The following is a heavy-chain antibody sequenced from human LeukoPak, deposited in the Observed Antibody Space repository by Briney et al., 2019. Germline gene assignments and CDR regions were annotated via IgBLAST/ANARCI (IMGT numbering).Heavy chain of an antibody. CDR1: GGTFSSYA. J-gene: IGHJ4*02. Sequence: GASVNVSCKASGGTFSSYAISWVQQAPGQGLEWMGGIIPIFGRANYAQKFQGRVTITADESTSTAYMELSSLRSEDTAVYYCAREKDNYVYNFDYWGQGTLVTVSS. V-gene: IGHV1-69*13. D-gene: IGHD5-18*01. CDR2: IIPIFGRA. CDR3: AREKDNYVYNFDY.